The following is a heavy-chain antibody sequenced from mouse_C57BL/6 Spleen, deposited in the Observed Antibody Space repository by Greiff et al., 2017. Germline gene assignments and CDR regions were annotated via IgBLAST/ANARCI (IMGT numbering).Heavy chain of an antibody. CDR3: ARSGWDAMDY. CDR2: ISDGGSYT. D-gene: IGHD3-2*02. CDR1: GFTFSSYA. V-gene: IGHV5-4*03. J-gene: IGHJ4*01. Sequence: EVKLVESGGGLVKPGGSLKLSCAASGFTFSSYAMSWVRQTPEKRLEWVATISDGGSYTYYPDNVKGRFTISRDNAKNNLYLQMSHLKSEDTAMYYCARSGWDAMDYWGQGTSVTVSS.